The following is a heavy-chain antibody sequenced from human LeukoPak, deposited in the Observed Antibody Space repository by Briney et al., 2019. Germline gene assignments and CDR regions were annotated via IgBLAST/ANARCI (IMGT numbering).Heavy chain of an antibody. J-gene: IGHJ6*02. V-gene: IGHV3-30*04. CDR2: ISYDGSNK. CDR3: ARVYWWNRNYYYYGMDV. D-gene: IGHD2-8*02. CDR1: GFTFSSYA. Sequence: GRSLRLSCAASGFTFSSYAMHWVRQAPGKGLEWVAVISYDGSNKYYADSVKGRFTISRDNSKNTLYLQMNSLRAEDTAVYYCARVYWWNRNYYYYGMDVWGQGTTVTVSS.